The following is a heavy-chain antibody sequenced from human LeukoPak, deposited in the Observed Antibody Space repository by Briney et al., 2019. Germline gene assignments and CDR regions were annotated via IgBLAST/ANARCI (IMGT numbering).Heavy chain of an antibody. CDR2: IYSGGST. Sequence: PGGSLRLSCAASGFTVSSNYMNWVRQAPGKGLEWVSVIYSGGSTYYADSVKGRFTISRDNSKNTLYLQMNSLRAEDTTVYYCAKASGQAGYCSSTSCHYTFDYWGQGTLVTVSS. CDR1: GFTVSSNY. J-gene: IGHJ4*02. D-gene: IGHD2-2*01. V-gene: IGHV3-53*05. CDR3: AKASGQAGYCSSTSCHYTFDY.